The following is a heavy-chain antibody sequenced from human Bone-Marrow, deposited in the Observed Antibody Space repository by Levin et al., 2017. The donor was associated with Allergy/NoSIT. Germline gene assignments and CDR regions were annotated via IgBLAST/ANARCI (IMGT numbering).Heavy chain of an antibody. J-gene: IGHJ4*02. V-gene: IGHV3-48*03. D-gene: IGHD5-24*01. Sequence: LSLTCAASGFTFSSYEMNWVRQAPGKGLEWISYISSSGYTIYYADSVKGRFTISRDNAKNSLYLQMNSLRAEDTADYFCARPARDGYSWFFDYWGQGTLVTVSS. CDR2: ISSSGYTI. CDR1: GFTFSSYE. CDR3: ARPARDGYSWFFDY.